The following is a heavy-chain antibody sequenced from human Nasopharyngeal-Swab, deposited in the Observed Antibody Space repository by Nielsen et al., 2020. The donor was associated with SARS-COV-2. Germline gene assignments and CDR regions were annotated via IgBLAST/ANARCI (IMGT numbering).Heavy chain of an antibody. Sequence: GESLKISCAASGFTFNSHGMHWVRQAPGKGLEWVAVISFDGSKKYYADSVKGRFTISRDSSKNTLYLQMNSLRAEDTAVYYCAREYHLAFDIWGQGTMVTVSS. D-gene: IGHD2-2*01. V-gene: IGHV3-30*03. CDR1: GFTFNSHG. J-gene: IGHJ3*02. CDR3: AREYHLAFDI. CDR2: ISFDGSKK.